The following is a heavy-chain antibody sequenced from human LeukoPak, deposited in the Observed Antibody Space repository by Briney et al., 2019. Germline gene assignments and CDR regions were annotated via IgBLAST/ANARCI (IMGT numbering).Heavy chain of an antibody. D-gene: IGHD3-10*01. V-gene: IGHV3-23*01. CDR1: GFTFSSYA. J-gene: IGHJ4*02. Sequence: AGGSLRLSCAASGFTFSSYAMSWVRQAPGKGLEWVSAISGSGGSTYYADSVKGRFTISRDNSKNTLYLQMNSLRAEDTAVYYCAKDVEWFGESVIYFDYWGQGTLVTVSS. CDR2: ISGSGGST. CDR3: AKDVEWFGESVIYFDY.